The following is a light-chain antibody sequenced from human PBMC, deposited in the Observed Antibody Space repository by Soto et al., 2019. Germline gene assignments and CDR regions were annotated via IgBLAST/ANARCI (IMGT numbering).Light chain of an antibody. CDR2: EVS. V-gene: IGLV2-14*01. Sequence: QAVLTQPASVSGSPGQSITISCTGTSGDVDAFDYVSWYQQHPGKAPKLMIFEVSDRPSGVSDRFSGSKSGSTASLTMSGLQAEDEADYFCILFASSSTEVFGTGTKVTVL. CDR3: ILFASSSTEV. CDR1: SGDVDAFDY. J-gene: IGLJ1*01.